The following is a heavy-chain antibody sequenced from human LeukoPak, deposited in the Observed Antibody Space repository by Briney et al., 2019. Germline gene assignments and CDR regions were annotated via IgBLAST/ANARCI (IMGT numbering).Heavy chain of an antibody. CDR3: ARGSRTLGVRGVLPFDY. D-gene: IGHD3-10*01. J-gene: IGHJ4*02. Sequence: SETLSLTCTVSGGSISSYYWNWIRQPAGKGLEWIGSIYYSGSTYYNPSLKSRVTISVDTSKNQFSLKLSSVTAADTAVYYCARGSRTLGVRGVLPFDYWGQGTLVTVSS. CDR1: GGSISSYY. CDR2: IYYSGST. V-gene: IGHV4-4*07.